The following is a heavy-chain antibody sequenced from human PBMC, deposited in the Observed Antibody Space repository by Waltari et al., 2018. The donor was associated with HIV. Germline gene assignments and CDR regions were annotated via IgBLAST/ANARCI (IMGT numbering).Heavy chain of an antibody. CDR1: GFSFGAFA. V-gene: IGHV3-49*03. Sequence: EVQLGESGGGLVQPGRSLRLSCATSGFSFGAFAMGLFRQAPGKGLDGVGFIRSKAYGGTTQYAASVKGRFTISRDDSKSIAYLQMNSLKTEDTALYYCTRGTFTVTYYFDYWGRGTLVTVSS. J-gene: IGHJ4*02. CDR3: TRGTFTVTYYFDY. D-gene: IGHD4-17*01. CDR2: IRSKAYGGTT.